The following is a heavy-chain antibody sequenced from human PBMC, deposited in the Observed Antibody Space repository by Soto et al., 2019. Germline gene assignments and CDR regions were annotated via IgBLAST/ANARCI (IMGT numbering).Heavy chain of an antibody. CDR3: ARDIASRGGDYFDS. D-gene: IGHD3-10*01. CDR1: GFTFRNYT. CDR2: ISTGGAYM. J-gene: IGHJ4*02. V-gene: IGHV3-21*06. Sequence: EVQLVESGGGLVKAGGSLRLFCTASGFTFRNYTTNWVRQAPGTGLEWVSSISTGGAYMFYADSVKGRFTISRHNPQNSLFLQIDTPRAEDTAGYDCARDIASRGGDYFDSWGQVPLVTVSS.